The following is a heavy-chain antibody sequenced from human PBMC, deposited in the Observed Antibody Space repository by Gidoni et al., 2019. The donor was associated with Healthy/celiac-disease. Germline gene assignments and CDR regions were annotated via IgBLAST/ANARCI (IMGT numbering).Heavy chain of an antibody. CDR1: GHTFTGYS. D-gene: IGHD2-8*01. CDR2: INPNSVGT. J-gene: IGHJ3*01. V-gene: IGHV1-2*02. Sequence: QLQLVQCGAEGKTPGASVKVSCKASGHTFTGYSMHWVRQAPGQGLEWMGWINPNSVGTNDAQKFQGRVTMTRDTSISTAYMELSRLRSDDTAVYYCARDQSAGSPTNWGQGTMVTVSS. CDR3: ARDQSAGSPTN.